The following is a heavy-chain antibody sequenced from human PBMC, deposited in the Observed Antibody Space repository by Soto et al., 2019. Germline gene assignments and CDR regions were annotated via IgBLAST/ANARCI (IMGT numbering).Heavy chain of an antibody. J-gene: IGHJ5*02. CDR2: INPSGGST. V-gene: IGHV1-46*01. CDR3: ARSYCGGDCPNNWFDP. D-gene: IGHD2-21*02. CDR1: GYIFSGYY. Sequence: ASVKVSCKASGYIFSGYYIHWVRQVPGQGLEWMGIINPSGGSTIYAQEFQGRVTMTRDTSTSTVYMGLSSLRSEDTAMYYCARSYCGGDCPNNWFDPWGQGTLVTVSS.